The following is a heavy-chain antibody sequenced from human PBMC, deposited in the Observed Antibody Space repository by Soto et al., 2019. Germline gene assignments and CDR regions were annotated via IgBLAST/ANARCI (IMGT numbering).Heavy chain of an antibody. CDR2: IYTSGST. V-gene: IGHV4-4*07. D-gene: IGHD3-22*01. CDR1: GGSISSYY. CDR3: ERDLDYYDSSGSPPP. Sequence: SETLSLTCTVSGGSISSYYWSWIRQPAGKGLEWIGRIYTSGSTNYNPSLKSRVTMSLDTSKNQFSLKLSSVTAADTAVYYCERDLDYYDSSGSPPPWGQGTLVTVYS. J-gene: IGHJ1*01.